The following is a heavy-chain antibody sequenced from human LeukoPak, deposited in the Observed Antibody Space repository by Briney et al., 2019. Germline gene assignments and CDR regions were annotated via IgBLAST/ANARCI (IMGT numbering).Heavy chain of an antibody. D-gene: IGHD3-10*01. CDR1: GFTCSNHG. CDR3: AKDDAWIRFGE. J-gene: IGHJ4*02. Sequence: PGGSLRLSCAASGFTCSNHGMNWVRQAPGKGLEWVSGISPSGDIKYYADSVKGRFTISRDNSKKTLYLEVSSLTGEDTAVYYCAKDDAWIRFGEWSQGTLVTVSS. V-gene: IGHV3-23*01. CDR2: ISPSGDIK.